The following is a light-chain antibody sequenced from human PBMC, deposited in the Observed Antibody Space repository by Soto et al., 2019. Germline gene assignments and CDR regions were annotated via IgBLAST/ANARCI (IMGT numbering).Light chain of an antibody. CDR1: SSNIGRNT. V-gene: IGLV1-44*01. CDR2: GSD. CDR3: AAWDDSLNAWA. J-gene: IGLJ3*02. Sequence: QSVLTQPTSASGTPGQRVTISCSGSSSNIGRNTVKWYRQLPGTAPKLLIGGSDQRPSGVPDRFSGSQSGTSASLAISGLQSEDEADYICAAWDDSLNAWAFGGGTKLTVL.